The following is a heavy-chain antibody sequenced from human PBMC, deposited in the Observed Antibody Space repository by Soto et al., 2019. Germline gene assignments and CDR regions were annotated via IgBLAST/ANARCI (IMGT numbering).Heavy chain of an antibody. CDR2: IKQDGSEK. J-gene: IGHJ3*02. CDR3: ASRLYYDFWSGYYTAGGDAFDI. CDR1: GFTFSSYW. Sequence: PGGSLRLSCAASGFTFSSYWMSWVRQAPGKGLEWVANIKQDGSEKYYVDSVKGRFTISRDNAKNSLYLQMNSLRAEDTAVYYCASRLYYDFWSGYYTAGGDAFDIWGQGTMVTVSS. D-gene: IGHD3-3*01. V-gene: IGHV3-7*01.